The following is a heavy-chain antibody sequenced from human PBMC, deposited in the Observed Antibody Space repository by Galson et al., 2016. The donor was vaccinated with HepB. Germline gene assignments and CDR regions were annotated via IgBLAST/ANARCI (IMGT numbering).Heavy chain of an antibody. CDR3: AKLTGYYYGAFDL. CDR1: GFTFSSYG. V-gene: IGHV3-30*18. CDR2: ISYDGSNK. Sequence: SLRLSCAASGFTFSSYGMHWVRQAPGKGLEWVAAISYDGSNKYSADSVKGRFTISRDNSKNTLYLQMNSLRAEDTAVYYCAKLTGYYYGAFDLWGQGTMVTFSS. J-gene: IGHJ3*01. D-gene: IGHD3-22*01.